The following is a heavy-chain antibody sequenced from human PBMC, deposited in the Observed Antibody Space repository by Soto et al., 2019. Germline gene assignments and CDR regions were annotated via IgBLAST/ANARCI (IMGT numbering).Heavy chain of an antibody. CDR3: ATDEIAAAGPALSS. V-gene: IGHV1-69*08. J-gene: IGHJ4*02. CDR2: IIPILDIA. CDR1: GGTFSRYT. Sequence: QVQLVQSGAEVKKPGSSLKVSCKASGGTFSRYTINWVRQVPGQGLEWMGRIIPILDIANYAQKFQGSVPISADKSTTTADMELSSLRSEDTAVYYCATDEIAAAGPALSSWGQGTLVTVSS. D-gene: IGHD6-13*01.